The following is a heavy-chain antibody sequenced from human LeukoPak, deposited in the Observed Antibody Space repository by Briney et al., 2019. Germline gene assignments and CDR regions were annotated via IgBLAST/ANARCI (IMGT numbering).Heavy chain of an antibody. CDR1: GYTFTSYY. V-gene: IGHV1-46*01. CDR3: ARASPRDIAAAGPNGDGHLGY. D-gene: IGHD6-13*01. J-gene: IGHJ4*02. CDR2: INPSGGST. Sequence: ASAKVSCKASGYTFTSYYMHWVRQAPGQGLEWMGIINPSGGSTSYAQKFQGRVTMTRDTSTSTVYMELSSLRSEDTAVYYCARASPRDIAAAGPNGDGHLGYWGQGTLVTVSS.